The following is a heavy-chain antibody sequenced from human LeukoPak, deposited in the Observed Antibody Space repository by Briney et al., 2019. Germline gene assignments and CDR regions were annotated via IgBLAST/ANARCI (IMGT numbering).Heavy chain of an antibody. CDR2: ISAYNGNT. Sequence: ASVKVSCKASGHTFTNYGITRVRQAPGQGLEWMGWISAYNGNTNYAQKFQGRVTMTTDTSTNTVYMELRSLRSDDTAVYYCARGPSGYHNTGGQGTLVTVSS. CDR3: ARGPSGYHNT. V-gene: IGHV1-18*01. D-gene: IGHD5-12*01. CDR1: GHTFTNYG. J-gene: IGHJ4*02.